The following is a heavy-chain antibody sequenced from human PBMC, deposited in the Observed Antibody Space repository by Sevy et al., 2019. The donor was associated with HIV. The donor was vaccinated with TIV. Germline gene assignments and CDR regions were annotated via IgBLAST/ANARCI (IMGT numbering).Heavy chain of an antibody. Sequence: GGSLRLSCTASGFTFSNNAMTWVRQAPGKGLEWVSSIGGSGRYTYYADSVEGRFTISRDNSKNMLYLQMNSLRVADTAVYYCAKGYCSGGTCPRDYYYYGMDVWGQGTTVTVSS. V-gene: IGHV3-23*01. D-gene: IGHD2-15*01. CDR3: AKGYCSGGTCPRDYYYYGMDV. CDR2: IGGSGRYT. J-gene: IGHJ6*02. CDR1: GFTFSNNA.